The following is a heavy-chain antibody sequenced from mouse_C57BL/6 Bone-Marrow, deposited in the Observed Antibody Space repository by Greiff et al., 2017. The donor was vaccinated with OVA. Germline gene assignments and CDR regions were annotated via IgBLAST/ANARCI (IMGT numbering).Heavy chain of an antibody. CDR2: ISDGGSYT. D-gene: IGHD2-2*01. J-gene: IGHJ3*01. V-gene: IGHV5-4*01. Sequence: EVQLVESGGGLVKPGGSLKLSCAASGFTFSSYAMSWVRQTPEKRLEWVATISDGGSYTYYPDNVKGRFTISRDNAKNNLYLQMSHLKSEDTAMYYCARYGYDGPWFAYWGQGTLVTVSA. CDR1: GFTFSSYA. CDR3: ARYGYDGPWFAY.